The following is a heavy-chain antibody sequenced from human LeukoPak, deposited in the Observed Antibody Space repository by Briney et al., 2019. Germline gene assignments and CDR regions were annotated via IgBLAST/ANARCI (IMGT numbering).Heavy chain of an antibody. D-gene: IGHD1-26*01. CDR3: ASSGSSPLDY. CDR1: GGSISSGSYY. Sequence: SETLSLTCTVSGGSISSGSYYWSWIRQLAGKGLEWIGRIYTSGSTNYNPSLKSGVTISVDTSKNQFSLKLRSVTAADTAVYYCASSGSSPLDYWGQGTLVTVSS. V-gene: IGHV4-61*02. CDR2: IYTSGST. J-gene: IGHJ4*02.